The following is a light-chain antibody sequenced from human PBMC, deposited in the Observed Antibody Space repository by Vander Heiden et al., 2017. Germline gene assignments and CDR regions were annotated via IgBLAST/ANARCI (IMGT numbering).Light chain of an antibody. CDR1: QSISSY. J-gene: IGKJ3*01. Sequence: DIQMTQSPSSLSASVGDRVTITCRASQSISSYLNWYQQKPGKAPKLLIYAASSLHSGVPSRFSGSGSGTDFTLTISSLQPEDFATYYCQQSYSTPVAFGPGTKVDIK. CDR3: QQSYSTPVA. V-gene: IGKV1-39*01. CDR2: AAS.